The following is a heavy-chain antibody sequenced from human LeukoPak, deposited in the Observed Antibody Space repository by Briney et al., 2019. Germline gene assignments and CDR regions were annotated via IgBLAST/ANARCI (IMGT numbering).Heavy chain of an antibody. V-gene: IGHV4-34*01. CDR3: ARGYYGSGSHCCHMDV. Sequence: SETLSLTCAVYVGSFSGYYWSWIRQPPGQGLEWIGEINHSGSTNYNSSLKSRVTISVDTSKNQFSLKLSSVTAADTAVYYCARGYYGSGSHCCHMDVWGKGTTITVS. D-gene: IGHD3-10*01. CDR1: VGSFSGYY. CDR2: INHSGST. J-gene: IGHJ6*03.